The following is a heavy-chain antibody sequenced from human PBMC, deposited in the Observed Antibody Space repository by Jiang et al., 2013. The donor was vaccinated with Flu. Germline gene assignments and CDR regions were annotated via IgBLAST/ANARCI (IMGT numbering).Heavy chain of an antibody. CDR1: GDSVSSDSAA. V-gene: IGHV6-1*01. J-gene: IGHJ4*02. Sequence: QTLSLTRTISGDSVSSDSAAWNWIRQSPSRGLEWLGRTYYRSKWYLDYALSVQSRITINPDTSKNQFSLHLKSVTPEDSALYYCASGPGDYWGQGILVTVSS. CDR3: ASGPGDY. CDR2: TYYRSKWYL.